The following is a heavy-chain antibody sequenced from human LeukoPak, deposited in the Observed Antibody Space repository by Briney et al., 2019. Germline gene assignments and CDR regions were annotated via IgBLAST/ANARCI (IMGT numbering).Heavy chain of an antibody. Sequence: TSETLSLTCTVSGGSISSGGYYWSWIRQHPGKGLEWIGYIYYSGSTYYNPSLESRVTISVDTSKNQFSLKLSSVTAADTAVYYCARVFRGGDGMLDYWGQGTLVTVSS. CDR1: GGSISSGGYY. CDR2: IYYSGST. V-gene: IGHV4-31*03. J-gene: IGHJ4*02. D-gene: IGHD3-16*01. CDR3: ARVFRGGDGMLDY.